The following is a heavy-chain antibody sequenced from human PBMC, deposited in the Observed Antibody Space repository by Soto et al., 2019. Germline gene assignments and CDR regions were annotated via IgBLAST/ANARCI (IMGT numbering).Heavy chain of an antibody. J-gene: IGHJ4*02. CDR3: ARGKQTHHYYDRSDNKFDY. D-gene: IGHD3-22*01. V-gene: IGHV4-61*01. CDR2: IYYSGST. CDR1: GGSVSSGSYY. Sequence: SETLSLTCTVSGGSVSSGSYYWSWIRQPPGKGLEWIGYIYYSGSTNYNPSLKSRVTISVDTSKNQSSLKLSSVTAADTAVYYCARGKQTHHYYDRSDNKFDYWGQGTLVTVSS.